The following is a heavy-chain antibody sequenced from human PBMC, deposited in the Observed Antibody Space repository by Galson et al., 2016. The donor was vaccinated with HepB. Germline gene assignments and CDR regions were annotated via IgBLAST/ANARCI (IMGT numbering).Heavy chain of an antibody. CDR2: IYPGDSDT. D-gene: IGHD4-17*01. CDR3: ATQGAYGDYGRWYFDL. CDR1: GYSFATYW. Sequence: QSGAEVKKAGESLKISCEGSGYSFATYWISWVRQMPGKGLEWMGIIYPGDSDTRYSPSFQGQVTISADKSISTAYLQWSSLKASDTAMYYCATQGAYGDYGRWYFDLWGRGTLVTVSS. V-gene: IGHV5-51*03. J-gene: IGHJ2*01.